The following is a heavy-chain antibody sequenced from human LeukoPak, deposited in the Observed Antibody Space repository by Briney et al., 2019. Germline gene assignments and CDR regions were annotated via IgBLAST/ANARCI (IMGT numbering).Heavy chain of an antibody. CDR2: IYYSGST. J-gene: IGHJ4*02. CDR3: GATSLKQWLQKAN. Sequence: SETLSLTCTVSGGSISSSSYYWGWIHQPPGKGLEWIGSIYYSGSTYYNPSLKSRVTISVDTSKNQFSLKLSSVTAADTAVYYCGATSLKQWLQKANWGQGTLVTVSS. V-gene: IGHV4-39*01. CDR1: GGSISSSSYY. D-gene: IGHD6-19*01.